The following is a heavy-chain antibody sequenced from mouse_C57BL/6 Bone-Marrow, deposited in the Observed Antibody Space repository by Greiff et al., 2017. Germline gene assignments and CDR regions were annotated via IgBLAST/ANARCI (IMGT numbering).Heavy chain of an antibody. CDR3: ARGNTTVVGYFDV. V-gene: IGHV3-1*01. D-gene: IGHD1-1*01. Sequence: ESGPGMVKPSQSLSLTCTVTGYSITSGYDWHWIRHFPGNKLEWMGYISYSGSTNYNPSLKSRISISHDTSKNHFFLKLNSVTTEDTATYYCARGNTTVVGYFDVWGTGTTVTVSS. CDR2: ISYSGST. J-gene: IGHJ1*03. CDR1: GYSITSGYD.